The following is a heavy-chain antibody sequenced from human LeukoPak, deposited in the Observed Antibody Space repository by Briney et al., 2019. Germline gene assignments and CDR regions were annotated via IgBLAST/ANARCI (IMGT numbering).Heavy chain of an antibody. CDR1: GGSISSGGYY. CDR2: IYYSGST. Sequence: SETLSLTCTVSGGSISSGGYYWSWIRQHPGKGLEWIGYIYYSGSTYYNPSLKSRVTISVDTSKNQFSLKLSSVTAADTAVHYCARDSSGWPYYFDYWGQGTLVTVSS. V-gene: IGHV4-31*03. CDR3: ARDSSGWPYYFDY. J-gene: IGHJ4*02. D-gene: IGHD6-19*01.